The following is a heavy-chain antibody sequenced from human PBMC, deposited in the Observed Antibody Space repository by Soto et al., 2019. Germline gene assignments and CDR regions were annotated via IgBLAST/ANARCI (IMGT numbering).Heavy chain of an antibody. Sequence: QVQLVQSGAEVKTPGASVKVSCKGFGYTFIKYGINWVRQAPGQGLEWMGWISPYSDYTHSAQQFQGRLTLTTDTAAVTAYMELRSLRSGDTALYYCTREATVVIPAARPSHFDSWGQGTLVTVSS. CDR3: TREATVVIPAARPSHFDS. D-gene: IGHD2-2*01. CDR2: ISPYSDYT. V-gene: IGHV1-18*01. CDR1: GYTFIKYG. J-gene: IGHJ4*02.